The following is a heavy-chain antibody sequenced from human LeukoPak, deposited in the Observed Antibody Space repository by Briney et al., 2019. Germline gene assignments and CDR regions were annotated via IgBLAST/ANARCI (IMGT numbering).Heavy chain of an antibody. CDR2: ISYDGSNK. V-gene: IGHV3-30*18. D-gene: IGHD3-16*01. CDR3: AKTPRKGVYYGMDV. Sequence: GRSLRLSCAASGLTFSSYGMHWVRKAPGKGLEWVAVISYDGSNKYYADSVKGRFTISRDNSKNTLYLQMNSLRAEDTAVYYCAKTPRKGVYYGMDVWGKGTTVTVSS. CDR1: GLTFSSYG. J-gene: IGHJ6*04.